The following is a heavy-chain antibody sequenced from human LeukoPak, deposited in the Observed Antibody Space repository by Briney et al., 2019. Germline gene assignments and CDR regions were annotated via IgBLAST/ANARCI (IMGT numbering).Heavy chain of an antibody. CDR2: MNPNSGNT. CDR1: GYTFSNYD. Sequence: GASVKVSCKASGYTFSNYDINWVRQATGQGLEWMGWMNPNSGNTGYAQKVQGRVTMTRNTSINTAYLELSSLTSEDTAVYYCARKGVSFHYLDYWGQGTLVTVSS. D-gene: IGHD2-2*01. CDR3: ARKGVSFHYLDY. V-gene: IGHV1-8*02. J-gene: IGHJ4*02.